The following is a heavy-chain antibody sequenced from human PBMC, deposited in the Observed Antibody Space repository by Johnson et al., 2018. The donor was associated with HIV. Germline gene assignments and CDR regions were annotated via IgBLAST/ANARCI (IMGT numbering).Heavy chain of an antibody. CDR3: AKGASSSDHGAFDI. CDR1: GFTFSSYG. J-gene: IGHJ3*02. Sequence: VQLVESGGGVVQPGGSLRLSCAASGFTFSSYGMHWVRQAPGKGLEFVANIKEDGSDRSYVDSVKGRFTISRDNSKNSLYLQMNSLRTEDTALYYCAKGASSSDHGAFDIWGQGTMVTVSS. V-gene: IGHV3-7*05. CDR2: IKEDGSDR. D-gene: IGHD6-6*01.